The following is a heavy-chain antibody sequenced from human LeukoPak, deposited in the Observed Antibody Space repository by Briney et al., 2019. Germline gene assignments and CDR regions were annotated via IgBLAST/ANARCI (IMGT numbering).Heavy chain of an antibody. D-gene: IGHD3-10*01. V-gene: IGHV4-39*02. CDR1: GASVSGSPYY. Sequence: PSETLSLTCTVSGASVSGSPYYWGWIRQPPGKGLEWIGSIYSSGSTYYNASLQSRVTISIETSKNQISLRLNSVTAADTAVYYCARGSPYGSGSYYTNYYYYMDVWGKGTTVTVSS. CDR2: IYSSGST. CDR3: ARGSPYGSGSYYTNYYYYMDV. J-gene: IGHJ6*03.